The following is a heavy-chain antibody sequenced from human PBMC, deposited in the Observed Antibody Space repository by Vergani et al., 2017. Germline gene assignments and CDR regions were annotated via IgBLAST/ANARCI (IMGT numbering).Heavy chain of an antibody. V-gene: IGHV4-61*02. CDR1: GASISSSSYY. CDR2: VYTGGGT. J-gene: IGHJ6*02. Sequence: QVQLQESGPGLVRPSQTLSLTCTVPGASISSSSYYWSWFRQPAGKGLEWIGRVYTGGGTSYNPSLNSRVTISLDTSKNQFSLQLISVTASDTAVYYCARDPLYSTTWPFLLLDMDVWGQGTTVTVSS. D-gene: IGHD6-13*01. CDR3: ARDPLYSTTWPFLLLDMDV.